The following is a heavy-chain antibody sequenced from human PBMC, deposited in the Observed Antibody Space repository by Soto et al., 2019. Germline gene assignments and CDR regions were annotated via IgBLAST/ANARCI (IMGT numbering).Heavy chain of an antibody. D-gene: IGHD6-13*01. CDR3: ARGIRYGDSLRSNYFDN. CDR2: ISGSGDGT. V-gene: IGHV3-23*01. CDR1: GFTFISYA. Sequence: PWGSLRLSCAASGFTFISYAIIFFRHSPFKWLEWVSAISGSGDGTYDVDSVKGRFAISRDNSKNTLYLQMNSLRAEDTAVYYCARGIRYGDSLRSNYFDNWGQGTLVTVSS. J-gene: IGHJ4*02.